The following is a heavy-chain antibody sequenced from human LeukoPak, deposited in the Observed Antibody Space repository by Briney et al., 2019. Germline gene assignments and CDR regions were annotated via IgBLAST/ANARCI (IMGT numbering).Heavy chain of an antibody. J-gene: IGHJ4*02. Sequence: GASVKVSCKASGYTFTSEYIHWVRQAPGQGLEWMGIINPSDGRTTYSPNFQDRVALTRDMSTSTVYMELSSLGSEDTALYYCARGSRFLDFWGQGTLVTVSS. CDR2: INPSDGRT. CDR1: GYTFTSEY. V-gene: IGHV1-46*01. CDR3: ARGSRFLDF. D-gene: IGHD2-2*01.